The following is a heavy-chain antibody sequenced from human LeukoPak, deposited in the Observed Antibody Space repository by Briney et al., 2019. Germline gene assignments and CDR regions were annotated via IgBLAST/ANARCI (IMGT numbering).Heavy chain of an antibody. CDR2: FNDTGSST. Sequence: PGGSLRLSCVASGFDFSSHAMTWVRQAPGKGLEWVSSFNDTGSSTYYADSVKGRFTIPRDNAKNSLYLQMNSLRAEDTAVYYCARAGGYKNLYYFDYWGQGTLVTVSS. CDR1: GFDFSSHA. CDR3: ARAGGYKNLYYFDY. D-gene: IGHD5-24*01. V-gene: IGHV3-23*01. J-gene: IGHJ4*02.